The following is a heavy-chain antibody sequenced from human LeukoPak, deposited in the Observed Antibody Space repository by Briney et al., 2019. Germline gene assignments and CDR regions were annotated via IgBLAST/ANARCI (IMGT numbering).Heavy chain of an antibody. D-gene: IGHD3-16*02. Sequence: GGSLRLSCAASGFTFSRYWMSWVRQAPGKGLEWVANIKQDGSEKYYVDSVKGRFTISRDNSKNTLYLQMNSLRAEDTAVYYCAKDWGELSLFRYYYYMDVWGKGTTVTISS. J-gene: IGHJ6*03. V-gene: IGHV3-7*03. CDR2: IKQDGSEK. CDR3: AKDWGELSLFRYYYYMDV. CDR1: GFTFSRYW.